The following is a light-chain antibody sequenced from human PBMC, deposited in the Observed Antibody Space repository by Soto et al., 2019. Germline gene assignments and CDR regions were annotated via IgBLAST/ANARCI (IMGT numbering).Light chain of an antibody. CDR1: QSLSSY. J-gene: IGKJ2*01. V-gene: IGKV3-11*01. Sequence: ESVLTQSPATLSLSPGERATLSCRASQSLSSYLAWYQQKPGQAPRLLIYDASNRATGIPARFSGSGSGTDFTLTISSLEPEDFAVYYCQQRSNWPRTVGQGTKVDIK. CDR2: DAS. CDR3: QQRSNWPRT.